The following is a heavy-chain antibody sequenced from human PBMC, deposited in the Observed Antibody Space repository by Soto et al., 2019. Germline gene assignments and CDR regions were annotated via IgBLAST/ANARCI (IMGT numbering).Heavy chain of an antibody. CDR3: ARGDYGTGGYPFPYFDY. CDR1: GYSFTGYY. D-gene: IGHD2-8*02. V-gene: IGHV1-2*02. Sequence: HEPLVQSGAEVKRPGASLTVSCKASGYSFTGYYIHWVRQAPGQGLEWMGWINPDSGATNYAQNFQGRVTLTSDTSISTASIDLTSLTSDDTAVYYCARGDYGTGGYPFPYFDYWGQGTLVIVSS. J-gene: IGHJ4*02. CDR2: INPDSGAT.